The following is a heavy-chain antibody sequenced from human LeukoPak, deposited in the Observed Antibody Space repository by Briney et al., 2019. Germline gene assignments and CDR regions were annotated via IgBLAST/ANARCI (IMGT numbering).Heavy chain of an antibody. Sequence: GGSLRLSCAASGFTFGRFWMHWVRQAPGKGLVWVSRINSDGSATTYADSVKGRFTISRDNAKNTLYLQMNSLRAEDTAVYYCARESSSDLVYWGQGTLVTVSS. CDR3: ARESSSDLVY. CDR2: INSDGSAT. CDR1: GFTFGRFW. J-gene: IGHJ4*02. V-gene: IGHV3-74*03. D-gene: IGHD2-15*01.